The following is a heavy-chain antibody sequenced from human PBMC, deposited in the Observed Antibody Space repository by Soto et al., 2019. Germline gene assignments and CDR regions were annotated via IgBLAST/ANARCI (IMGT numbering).Heavy chain of an antibody. CDR2: IRNPGYGGTT. J-gene: IGHJ5*02. V-gene: IGHV3-49*04. CDR1: GFTFSSYA. CDR3: VRGSFGYYGP. D-gene: IGHD3-3*01. Sequence: GGSLRLSCAASGFTFSSYAMSWVRQAPGKGLEWVGFIRNPGYGGTTEYATSVKGRFIISRDDSMSSAYLQLNSLKVDDSAVYYCVRGSFGYYGPWGQGTLVTVSS.